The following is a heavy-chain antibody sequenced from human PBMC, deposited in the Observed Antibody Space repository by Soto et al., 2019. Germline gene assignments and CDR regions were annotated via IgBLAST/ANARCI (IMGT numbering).Heavy chain of an antibody. D-gene: IGHD6-25*01. J-gene: IGHJ4*02. V-gene: IGHV4-30-4*01. CDR1: GDSISSGDYY. CDR2: IYNSGST. Sequence: SETLSLTCTVSGDSISSGDYYRSWVRQSPGKGLEWIGYIYNSGSTFYNPSLRSRVSISVDSSKNRFSLNLSSVTAADTAVYYCAGSSGYYWVFDFWGQGTLVTVSS. CDR3: AGSSGYYWVFDF.